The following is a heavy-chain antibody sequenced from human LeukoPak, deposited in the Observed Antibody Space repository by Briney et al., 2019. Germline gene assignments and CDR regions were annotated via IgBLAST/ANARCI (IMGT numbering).Heavy chain of an antibody. CDR2: IYYSGST. CDR3: ARGRITMVRGGDYFDY. V-gene: IGHV4-59*01. D-gene: IGHD3-10*01. Sequence: SETLSLTCLVAGGFISRYYWSWIRQPPGKVLEWIGYIYYSGSTNYNPSLKSRVTISVDTSKNQFSLKLSSVTAADTAVYYCARGRITMVRGGDYFDYWGQGTLVTVSS. CDR1: GGFISRYY. J-gene: IGHJ4*02.